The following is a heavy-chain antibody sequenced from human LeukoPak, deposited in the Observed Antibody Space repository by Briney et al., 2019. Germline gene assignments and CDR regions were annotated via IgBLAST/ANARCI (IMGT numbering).Heavy chain of an antibody. J-gene: IGHJ3*02. Sequence: GRSLRLSCAASGFTFSSYAMHWVRQAPGKGLEWVAVISYDGSNKYYADSVKGRFTISRDNSKNTLYLQMNSLRAEDTAMYYCARAPMSYDSSGFGGAFDIWGQGTMVTVSS. CDR3: ARAPMSYDSSGFGGAFDI. CDR2: ISYDGSNK. V-gene: IGHV3-30-3*01. D-gene: IGHD3-22*01. CDR1: GFTFSSYA.